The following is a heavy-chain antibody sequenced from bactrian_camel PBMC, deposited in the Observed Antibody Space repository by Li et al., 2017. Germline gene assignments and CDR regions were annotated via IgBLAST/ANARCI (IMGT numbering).Heavy chain of an antibody. D-gene: IGHD6*01. Sequence: VQLVESGGGSVQAGGTLRLSRAFSGYTYSGHCMGWFRQAPGKEREGVAIIGSSGSTGYADSVRGRFTISKDNAKNTLYLQMNSLKPEDTAMYYCAAVRYGGSWYPLCRARSSDFGYWGQGTQVTVS. CDR1: GYTYSGHC. CDR3: AAVRYGGSWYPLCRARSSDFGY. CDR2: IGSSGST. J-gene: IGHJ6*01. V-gene: IGHV3S55*01.